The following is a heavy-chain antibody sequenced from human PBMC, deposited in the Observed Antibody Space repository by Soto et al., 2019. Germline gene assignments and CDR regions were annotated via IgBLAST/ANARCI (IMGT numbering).Heavy chain of an antibody. CDR3: AREMRFLEKNDY. J-gene: IGHJ4*02. Sequence: ASVKVSCKASGYTFTSYYMHWVRQAPGQGLEWMGIINPSGGSTSYAQKFRGRVTMTRDTSTSTVYMELSSLRSGDTAVYYCAREMRFLEKNDYWGQGTLVTVSS. V-gene: IGHV1-46*03. D-gene: IGHD3-3*01. CDR2: INPSGGST. CDR1: GYTFTSYY.